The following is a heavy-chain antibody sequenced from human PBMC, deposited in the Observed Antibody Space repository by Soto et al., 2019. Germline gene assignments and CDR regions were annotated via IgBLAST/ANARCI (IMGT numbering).Heavy chain of an antibody. J-gene: IGHJ6*02. V-gene: IGHV1-18*01. CDR2: ISAYNGNT. CDR3: ARDVGYCISTSCYDLTEITRYYYGMDV. CDR1: GYTFTSYG. D-gene: IGHD2-2*01. Sequence: ASVKVSCKASGYTFTSYGISWVRQAPGQGLEWMGWISAYNGNTNYAQKLQGRVTMTTDTSTSTAYMELRSLRSDDTAVYYCARDVGYCISTSCYDLTEITRYYYGMDVWGQGTTVTVSS.